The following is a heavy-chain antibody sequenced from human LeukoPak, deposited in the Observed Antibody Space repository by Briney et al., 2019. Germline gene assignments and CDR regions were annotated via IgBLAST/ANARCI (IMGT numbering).Heavy chain of an antibody. V-gene: IGHV1-2*02. CDR1: GYTFIGYY. CDR2: INPNSGGT. D-gene: IGHD2-21*01. CDR3: AREVVIANWFDR. J-gene: IGHJ5*02. Sequence: ASVKVSCKASGYTFIGYYMHWVRQAPGQGLKWMGWINPNSGGTNYAQKFQGRVTMTRDTPISTAYMELSRLRSDDTAVYYCAREVVIANWFDRGGQGTLVTVSS.